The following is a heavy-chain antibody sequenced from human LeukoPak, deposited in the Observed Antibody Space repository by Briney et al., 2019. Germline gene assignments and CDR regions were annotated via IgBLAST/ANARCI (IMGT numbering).Heavy chain of an antibody. J-gene: IGHJ4*02. CDR2: ISSSSSYI. CDR1: GFTFSSYS. CDR3: ARSLNFDIVVVPAATENYY. V-gene: IGHV3-21*01. Sequence: PGGSLRLSCAASGFTFSSYSMNWVRQAPGKGLEWVSSISSSSSYIYYADSVKGRFTISRDNAKNSLYLLMNTLRAEDTAVYYCARSLNFDIVVVPAATENYYWGQGTLVTVSS. D-gene: IGHD2-2*01.